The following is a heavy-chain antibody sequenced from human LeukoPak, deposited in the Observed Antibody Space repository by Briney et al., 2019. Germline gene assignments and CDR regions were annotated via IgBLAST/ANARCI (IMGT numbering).Heavy chain of an antibody. Sequence: GGSLRLSCAASGFTFSGYTMNWVRQAPGKGLEWVSSISAGSSYIYYPASMQSRFTISRDNAKNSLYLQMDSLRVEDTAVYYCAREGQQLNWGQGTLVTVSS. J-gene: IGHJ4*02. CDR2: ISAGSSYI. D-gene: IGHD6-13*01. V-gene: IGHV3-21*01. CDR3: AREGQQLN. CDR1: GFTFSGYT.